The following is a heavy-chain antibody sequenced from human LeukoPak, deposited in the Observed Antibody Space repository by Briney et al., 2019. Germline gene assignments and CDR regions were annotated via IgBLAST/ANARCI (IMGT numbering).Heavy chain of an antibody. D-gene: IGHD2-2*01. V-gene: IGHV4-38-2*02. CDR1: GYSISSSYF. CDR3: ARGAYCSSINCYGFDY. J-gene: IGHJ4*02. CDR2: IFHSGSV. Sequence: PSETLSLTCIVSGYSISSSYFWGWVRQPPGKGLEWIGSIFHSGSVYYNPSLKSRVTISVDPSKNRFSLKLTSVTAADTAVYYCARGAYCSSINCYGFDYWGQGTQVTASS.